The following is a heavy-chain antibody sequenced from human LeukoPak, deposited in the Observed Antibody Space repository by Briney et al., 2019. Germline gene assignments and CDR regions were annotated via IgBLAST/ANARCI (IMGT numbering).Heavy chain of an antibody. Sequence: ASVKVSCKASGYTFTGYYMHWVRQAPGQGLEWMGWINPNSGGTNYAQKFQGRVTMTRDTSISTAYMELSRLRSDDTAVYYCARDLSSGWSPFGYWGQGTLVTVSS. CDR3: ARDLSSGWSPFGY. J-gene: IGHJ4*02. CDR1: GYTFTGYY. D-gene: IGHD6-19*01. CDR2: INPNSGGT. V-gene: IGHV1-2*02.